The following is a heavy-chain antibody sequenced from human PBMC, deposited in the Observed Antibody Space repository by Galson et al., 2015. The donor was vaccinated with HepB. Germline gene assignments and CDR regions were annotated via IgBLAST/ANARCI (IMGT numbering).Heavy chain of an antibody. Sequence: SLRLSCAASGFTFSSYAMHWVRRAPGKGLEWVAVISYDGSNKYYADSVKGRFTISRDNSKNTLYLQMNSLRAEDTAVYYCARDTGYSYGWGYYYYGMDVWGQGTTVTVSS. CDR2: ISYDGSNK. V-gene: IGHV3-30-3*01. CDR3: ARDTGYSYGWGYYYYGMDV. J-gene: IGHJ6*02. CDR1: GFTFSSYA. D-gene: IGHD5-18*01.